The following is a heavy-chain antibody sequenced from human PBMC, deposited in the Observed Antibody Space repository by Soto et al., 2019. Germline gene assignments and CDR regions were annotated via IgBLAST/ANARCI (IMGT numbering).Heavy chain of an antibody. CDR3: ARGRAAYHFDS. D-gene: IGHD6-25*01. Sequence: PGGALRLSCAASGFTFSSYPMHWVRQAPGKGLEHVSSTSGDGRIMYYLDSVKGRFTISRDNSKNTLYLQMGSLRTEDMAVYYCARGRAAYHFDSWGQGALVTV. J-gene: IGHJ5*01. CDR2: TSGDGRIM. V-gene: IGHV3-64*02. CDR1: GFTFSSYP.